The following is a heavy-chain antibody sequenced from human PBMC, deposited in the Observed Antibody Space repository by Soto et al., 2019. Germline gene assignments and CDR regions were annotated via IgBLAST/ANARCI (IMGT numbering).Heavy chain of an antibody. CDR3: ARDQDVMITFGGVIVIPYYYYYYGMDV. CDR1: GFTFSSYG. D-gene: IGHD3-16*02. J-gene: IGHJ6*02. V-gene: IGHV3-33*01. Sequence: PGGSLRLSCAASGFTFSSYGMHWVRQAPGKGLEWVAVIWYDGSNKYYADSVKGRFTISRDNSKNTLYLQMNSLRAEDTAVYYCARDQDVMITFGGVIVIPYYYYYYGMDVWGQGTTVTVSS. CDR2: IWYDGSNK.